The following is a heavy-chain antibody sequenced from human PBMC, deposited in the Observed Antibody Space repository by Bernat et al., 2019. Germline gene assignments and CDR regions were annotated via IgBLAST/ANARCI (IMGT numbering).Heavy chain of an antibody. V-gene: IGHV3-48*03. CDR2: ISTTSDTI. CDR1: GFTFSSYE. Sequence: EVQLVESGGGLVQSGGSLRLSCVASGFTFSSYEMNWVRQAPGKGLEWISYISTTSDTIYYADSVKGRFTISRDNAKNSVFLQMNSLRAEDTAVYYCARDVQDKTARPICFDPWGQGTLVTVSS. J-gene: IGHJ5*02. D-gene: IGHD6-6*01. CDR3: ARDVQDKTARPICFDP.